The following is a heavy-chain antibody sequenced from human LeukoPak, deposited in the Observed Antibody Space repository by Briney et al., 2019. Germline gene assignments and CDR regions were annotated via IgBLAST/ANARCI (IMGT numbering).Heavy chain of an antibody. Sequence: GASVKVSCTASGGTFSSYAISWVRQAPGQGLEWMGRIIPILGIANYAQKFQGRVTITADKSTSTAYMELSSLRSEDTAVYYCASHLTTVTNYYYGMDVWGQGTTVTVSS. CDR2: IIPILGIA. V-gene: IGHV1-69*04. J-gene: IGHJ6*02. CDR3: ASHLTTVTNYYYGMDV. D-gene: IGHD4-17*01. CDR1: GGTFSSYA.